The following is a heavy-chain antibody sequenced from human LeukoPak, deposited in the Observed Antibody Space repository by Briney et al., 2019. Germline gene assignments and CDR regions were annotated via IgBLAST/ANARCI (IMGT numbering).Heavy chain of an antibody. D-gene: IGHD2-21*01. Sequence: GESLKISCKGSGYSFIDYWIGWVRQMPGKGPGWMGIIFPAEYDIKYNPSFQGQVTISVDKSVSTAYLQWSSLKASDTAIYYCARRVINGGHFFDYWGQGTQVIVSS. J-gene: IGHJ4*02. CDR3: ARRVINGGHFFDY. CDR1: GYSFIDYW. CDR2: IFPAEYDI. V-gene: IGHV5-51*01.